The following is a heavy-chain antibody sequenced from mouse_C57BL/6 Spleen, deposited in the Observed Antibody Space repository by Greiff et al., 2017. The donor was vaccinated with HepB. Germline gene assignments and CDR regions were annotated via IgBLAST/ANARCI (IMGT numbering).Heavy chain of an antibody. D-gene: IGHD1-1*02. V-gene: IGHV1-55*01. J-gene: IGHJ2*01. Sequence: QVQLQQPGAELVKPGASVKMSCKASGYTFTSYWITWVKQRPGQGLEWIGDIYPGSGSTNYNEKFKSKATLTVDTSSSTAYMQLSSLTSEDAAVYYCAREVATYFDSWGQGTTLTVSS. CDR3: AREVATYFDS. CDR2: IYPGSGST. CDR1: GYTFTSYW.